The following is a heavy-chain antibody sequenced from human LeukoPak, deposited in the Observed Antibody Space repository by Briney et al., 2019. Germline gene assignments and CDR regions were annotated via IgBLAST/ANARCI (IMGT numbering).Heavy chain of an antibody. J-gene: IGHJ4*02. CDR3: AKGSFREGGGSHFDY. CDR1: GFTFDDYA. D-gene: IGHD4-23*01. V-gene: IGHV3-9*01. CDR2: ISWNSGSI. Sequence: GGSLRLSCAASGFTFDDYAMHWVRQAPGKGLEWVSGISWNSGSIGYADSVKGRFTISRDNAKNSLYLQMNSLRAEDTALYYCAKGSFREGGGSHFDYWGQRTLVTVSS.